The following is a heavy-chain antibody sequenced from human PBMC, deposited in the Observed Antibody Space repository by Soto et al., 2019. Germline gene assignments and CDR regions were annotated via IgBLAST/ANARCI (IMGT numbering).Heavy chain of an antibody. J-gene: IGHJ4*02. CDR2: IYWDDDN. V-gene: IGHV2-5*02. CDR3: AHGSGWLSDF. Sequence: QITLKESGPTLLKPTQTLTLTCSFSGFSLNSTAVGVNWIRQPPGKALEWLALIYWDDDNHYSPSLRSRLTITKDTSKTQVVLTMTNMDPVDTGTYYGAHGSGWLSDFWGQGALVTVSS. D-gene: IGHD6-19*01. CDR1: GFSLNSTAVG.